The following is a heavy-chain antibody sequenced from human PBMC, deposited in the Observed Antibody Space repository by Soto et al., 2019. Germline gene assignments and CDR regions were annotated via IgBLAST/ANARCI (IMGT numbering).Heavy chain of an antibody. Sequence: ASVKVSCKASGYTFTGYYMHWVRQAPGQGLEWMGWINPNSGGTNYAQKFQGRVTMTRDTSISTAYMELSRLRSDDTAVYYCAISNLGHHYDYGMDVWGQGTTVTVS. CDR3: AISNLGHHYDYGMDV. V-gene: IGHV1-2*02. CDR2: INPNSGGT. CDR1: GYTFTGYY. J-gene: IGHJ6*02.